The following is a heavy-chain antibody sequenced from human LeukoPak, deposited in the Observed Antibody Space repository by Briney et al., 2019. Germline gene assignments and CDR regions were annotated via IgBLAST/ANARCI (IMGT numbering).Heavy chain of an antibody. CDR3: AKDLAYFMAQKRHKTGEEFGFDY. Sequence: GGSLRLSCAASGFTFDDYAMHWVRQAPGKGLEWVSLISWDGGSTYYADSVKGRFTISRDNSKNSLYLQMNSLRAEDTALYYCAKDLAYFMAQKRHKTGEEFGFDYWGQGTLVTVSS. V-gene: IGHV3-43D*03. CDR2: ISWDGGST. D-gene: IGHD7-27*01. J-gene: IGHJ4*02. CDR1: GFTFDDYA.